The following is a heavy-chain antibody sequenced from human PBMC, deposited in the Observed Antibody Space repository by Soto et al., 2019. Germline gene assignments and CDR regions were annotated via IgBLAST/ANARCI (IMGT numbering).Heavy chain of an antibody. CDR2: TSHDGSGE. J-gene: IGHJ5*02. D-gene: IGHD5-12*01. V-gene: IGHV3-30*18. CDR3: ANGCGRGYAVCGS. CDR1: GVTFINYG. Sequence: QVQLVESGGGVVQPGRSLRLSCTASGVTFINYGIHWVRQAPGKGLEWVAVTSHDGSGEYYAGSGKGRSTISRDNSTSTVYLQMNRLRTEDTALYYCANGCGRGYAVCGSCGQGPVVTVSS.